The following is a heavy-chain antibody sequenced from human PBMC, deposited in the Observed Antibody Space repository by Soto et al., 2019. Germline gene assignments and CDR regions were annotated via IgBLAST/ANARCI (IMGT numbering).Heavy chain of an antibody. CDR3: ERVLDGYCSSTRCPRSWVDP. D-gene: IGHD2-2*01. CDR1: GYTFTGYY. J-gene: IGHJ5*02. CDR2: INPNSGGT. Sequence: SVKTSCKASGYTFTGYYMHWLRQAPGQGLEWMGGINPNSGGTNYAQKFQGRVTMTRATSISTAYMELSRVRSEVTAVYYFERVLDGYCSSTRCPRSWVDPWGEGTLVTV. V-gene: IGHV1-2*02.